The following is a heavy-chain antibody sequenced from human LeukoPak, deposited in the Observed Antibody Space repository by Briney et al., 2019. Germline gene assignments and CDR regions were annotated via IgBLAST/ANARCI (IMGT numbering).Heavy chain of an antibody. CDR3: AKDPDIVGATTPDY. J-gene: IGHJ4*02. CDR2: ISGSGGST. CDR1: GFTFSSYA. V-gene: IGHV3-23*01. D-gene: IGHD1-26*01. Sequence: GGSLRLSCAASGFTFSSYAMSWVRQAPGKGPGWVSAISGSGGSTYYADSVKGRFSISRDNSKNTLYLQMNSLRAEDTAVYYCAKDPDIVGATTPDYWGQGTLVTVSS.